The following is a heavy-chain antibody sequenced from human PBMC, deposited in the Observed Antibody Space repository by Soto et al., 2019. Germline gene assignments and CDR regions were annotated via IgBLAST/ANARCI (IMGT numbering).Heavy chain of an antibody. CDR2: ISGGGSTT. V-gene: IGHV3-23*01. CDR1: GVPFSNCA. CDR3: AQDHYCDSSGCYFFDY. D-gene: IGHD3-22*01. J-gene: IGHJ4*02. Sequence: GGSLRLSCASSGVPFSNCAMSWVRQAPGKGLEWVSSISGGGSTTYYADSVKGRFTISRDNSKNTLYLQMNSLRAEDTAVYYCAQDHYCDSSGCYFFDYWGQGTLVTVSS.